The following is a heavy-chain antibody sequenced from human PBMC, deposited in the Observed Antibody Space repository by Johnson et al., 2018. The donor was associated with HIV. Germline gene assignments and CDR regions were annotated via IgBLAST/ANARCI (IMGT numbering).Heavy chain of an antibody. CDR3: ARDRRGATIDDAFDI. CDR2: IKQDGSEK. Sequence: VQLVESGGGLVQPGGSLRLSCAASGFTVSSNYMSWVRQAPGKGLEWVANIKQDGSEKYYVDSVKGRFTISRDNSKNTLYLQMNSLRAEDTAVYYCARDRRGATIDDAFDIWGQGTMVTVSS. D-gene: IGHD1-26*01. V-gene: IGHV3-7*01. CDR1: GFTVSSNY. J-gene: IGHJ3*02.